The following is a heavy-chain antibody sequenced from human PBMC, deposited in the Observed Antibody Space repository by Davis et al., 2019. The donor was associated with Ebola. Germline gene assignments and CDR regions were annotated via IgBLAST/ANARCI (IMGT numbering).Heavy chain of an antibody. J-gene: IGHJ3*02. CDR2: IWYDGSNK. V-gene: IGHV3-33*01. CDR1: GFTFSNYG. D-gene: IGHD4-17*01. Sequence: GESLKISCAASGFTFSNYGMHWVRQAPGKGLEWVAVIWYDGSNKFYADSVKGRFTISRDNSKNTLSLEMNSLRAEDTAVYYCARAEDDYGEYPDALDIWGQGTVVTVSS. CDR3: ARAEDDYGEYPDALDI.